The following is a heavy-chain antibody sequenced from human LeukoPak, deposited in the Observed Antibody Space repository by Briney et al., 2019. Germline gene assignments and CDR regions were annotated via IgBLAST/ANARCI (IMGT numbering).Heavy chain of an antibody. J-gene: IGHJ4*02. CDR2: IKQDGSEK. Sequence: GGSLRLSCAASGFTFSSYWMSWVRQAPGKGLEWVANIKQDGSEKYYVDSVKGRFTISRDNAKNSLYLQMNSLRAEDTAVYYCAREEGGYCSGGSRYHDYWGQGTLVTVSS. CDR1: GFTFSSYW. D-gene: IGHD2-15*01. CDR3: AREEGGYCSGGSRYHDY. V-gene: IGHV3-7*03.